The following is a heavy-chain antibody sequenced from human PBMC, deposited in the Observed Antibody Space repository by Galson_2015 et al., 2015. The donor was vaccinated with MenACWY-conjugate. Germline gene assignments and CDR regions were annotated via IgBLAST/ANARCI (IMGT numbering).Heavy chain of an antibody. D-gene: IGHD6-13*01. CDR2: INAGNGDT. Sequence: SVKVSCKASGYTFTSYAMHWVRQAPGQRLEWMGWINAGNGDTRYSQNFQGRVTITRDTSASTVYVELSSLRSEDTAVYYCARDLPYSPSWRNWFDPWGQGTLVTVSS. CDR1: GYTFTSYA. CDR3: ARDLPYSPSWRNWFDP. J-gene: IGHJ5*02. V-gene: IGHV1-3*01.